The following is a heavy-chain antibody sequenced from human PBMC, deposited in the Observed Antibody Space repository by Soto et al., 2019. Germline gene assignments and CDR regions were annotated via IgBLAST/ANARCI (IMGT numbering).Heavy chain of an antibody. J-gene: IGHJ4*02. V-gene: IGHV3-30-3*01. CDR2: ISYDGSNK. Sequence: QVQLVESGGGVVQPGRSLRLSCAASGFTFSSYAMHWVRQAPGKGLEWVAVISYDGSNKYYADSVKGRFTISRDNSKNTLYLQMNSLRAADTAVYYCARGARTDWDFDYWGQGTLVTVSS. CDR1: GFTFSSYA. D-gene: IGHD3-9*01. CDR3: ARGARTDWDFDY.